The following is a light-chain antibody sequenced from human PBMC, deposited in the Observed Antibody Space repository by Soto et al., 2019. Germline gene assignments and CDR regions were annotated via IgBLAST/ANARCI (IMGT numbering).Light chain of an antibody. CDR1: SSDIGGYKY. J-gene: IGLJ2*01. CDR2: EVS. CDR3: SSYRSFNSPVL. V-gene: IGLV2-14*01. Sequence: QSALTQPASLSGSPGQSITISCTGTSSDIGGYKYVSWYQQHPGKAPKLMIYEVSNRPSGVSYRFSGSKSGNTASLTISGLQAEDEADYYCSSYRSFNSPVLFGGGTKLTVL.